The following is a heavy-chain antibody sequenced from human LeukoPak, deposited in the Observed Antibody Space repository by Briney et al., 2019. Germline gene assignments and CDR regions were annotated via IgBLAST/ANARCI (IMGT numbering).Heavy chain of an antibody. CDR1: GDSISSYY. Sequence: SETLSLTCTVSGDSISSYYWSWIRRPPGKGLEWIGYIYYSGSTKYNPSLKSRVTMSVDTSKSRFSLNLTSVTAADTAVYYCATSYYDYDRWDYWSQGTLVTVSS. CDR2: IYYSGST. J-gene: IGHJ4*02. V-gene: IGHV4-59*01. D-gene: IGHD3-3*01. CDR3: ATSYYDYDRWDY.